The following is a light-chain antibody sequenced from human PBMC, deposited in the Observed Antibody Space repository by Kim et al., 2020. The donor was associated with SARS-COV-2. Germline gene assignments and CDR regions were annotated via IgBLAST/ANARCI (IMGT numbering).Light chain of an antibody. CDR2: RNK. J-gene: IGLJ2*01. V-gene: IGLV1-47*01. CDR3: AAWDDSLSGVV. CDR1: SSNIGSNY. Sequence: GQRVTISCSRSSSNIGSNYVYWYQQLPGTAPKLLIYRNKQRPSGVPDRFSGSKSGTSASLAISGLRSEDEADYYCAAWDDSLSGVVFGGGTQLTVL.